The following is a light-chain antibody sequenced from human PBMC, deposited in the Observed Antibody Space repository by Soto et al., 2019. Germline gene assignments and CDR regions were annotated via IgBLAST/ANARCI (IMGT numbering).Light chain of an antibody. CDR2: DVT. V-gene: IGLV2-11*01. J-gene: IGLJ2*01. Sequence: QSALTQPPSASGSPGQSVTISCAGTSSDVGGYNYVSWYQQHPDKAPKLMIYDVTKRPSGVPDRFSGSKSGNTASLTISGLQAEDEADYYCCSYAGTYTEIFGGGTKLTVL. CDR1: SSDVGGYNY. CDR3: CSYAGTYTEI.